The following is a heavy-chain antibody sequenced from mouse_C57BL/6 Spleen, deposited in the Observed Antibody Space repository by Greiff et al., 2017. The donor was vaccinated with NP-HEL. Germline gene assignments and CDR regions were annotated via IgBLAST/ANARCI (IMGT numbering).Heavy chain of an antibody. CDR1: GYTFTDYA. D-gene: IGHD1-1*01. Sequence: VQLKESGAELVRPGASVTLSCKASGYTFTDYAMHWVKQTPVHGLEWIGAIDPETGGTAYNQKFKGKAILTADKSSSTAYMELRSLTSEDSAVYYCTRGGSSPYWGQGPLVTVSA. J-gene: IGHJ3*01. CDR2: IDPETGGT. CDR3: TRGGSSPY. V-gene: IGHV1-15*01.